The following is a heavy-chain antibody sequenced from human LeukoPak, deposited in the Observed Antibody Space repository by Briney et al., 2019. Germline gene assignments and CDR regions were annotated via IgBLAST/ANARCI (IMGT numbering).Heavy chain of an antibody. CDR1: GGFISVYY. D-gene: IGHD5-12*01. CDR2: VYHSGNN. V-gene: IGHV4-59*08. J-gene: IGHJ4*02. CDR3: ARRRGYSNKEAFDY. Sequence: SETLSLTCTVSGGFISVYYWTWIRQPPGGGLEWIGYVYHSGNNNYNPSLKGRVTISLDTSKDQFSLRLSSVTAADPAVYYCARRRGYSNKEAFDYWGQGTLVTVSS.